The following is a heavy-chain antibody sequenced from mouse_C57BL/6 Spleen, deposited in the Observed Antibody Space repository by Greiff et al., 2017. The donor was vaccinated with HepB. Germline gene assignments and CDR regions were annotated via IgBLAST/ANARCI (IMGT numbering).Heavy chain of an antibody. CDR3: ARGYYGSSVFDY. V-gene: IGHV5-17*01. J-gene: IGHJ2*01. Sequence: EVKLMESGGGLVKPGGSLKLSCAASGFTFSDYGMHWVRQAPEKGLEWVAYISSGSSTIYYADTVKGRFTISRDNAKNTLFLQMTSLRSEDTAMYYCARGYYGSSVFDYWGQGTTLTVSS. CDR1: GFTFSDYG. D-gene: IGHD1-1*01. CDR2: ISSGSSTI.